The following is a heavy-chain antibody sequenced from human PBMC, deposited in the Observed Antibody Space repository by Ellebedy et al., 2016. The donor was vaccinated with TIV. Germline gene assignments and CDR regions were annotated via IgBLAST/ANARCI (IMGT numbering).Heavy chain of an antibody. D-gene: IGHD3-3*01. J-gene: IGHJ5*02. CDR3: AGSITTEPYNWFDP. V-gene: IGHV1-46*04. CDR1: EYTFTSYY. CDR2: INPSGGST. Sequence: AASVKVSCKASEYTFTSYYMHWVRQAPGQGLEWMGIINPSGGSTSYAQKLQGRVTMTRDTSTSKVYMELSSLRSEDTAVYYCAGSITTEPYNWFDPWGQGTLVTVSS.